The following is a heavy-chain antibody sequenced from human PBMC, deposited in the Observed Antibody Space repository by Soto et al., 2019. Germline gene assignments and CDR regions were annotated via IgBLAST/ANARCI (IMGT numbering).Heavy chain of an antibody. J-gene: IGHJ5*02. Sequence: GASVKVSCKASGYSFTNNDVSWVRQATGQGPEWMGWMNPGSGDTGYAQKFQGRVTMTRDISTATAYMELSSLRSDDTATYYCARMATFGSLNWFDPWGQGTLVTVSS. CDR2: MNPGSGDT. D-gene: IGHD3-16*01. CDR1: GYSFTNND. CDR3: ARMATFGSLNWFDP. V-gene: IGHV1-8*01.